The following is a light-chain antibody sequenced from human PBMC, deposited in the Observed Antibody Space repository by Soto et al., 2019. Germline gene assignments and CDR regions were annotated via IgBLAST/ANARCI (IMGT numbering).Light chain of an antibody. CDR1: QSVRNN. CDR3: QQYNNWPPIT. J-gene: IGKJ5*01. Sequence: EIMMTQSPATLSVSPGERATLSCRASQSVRNNLAWYQQKPGQAPRLLIYYASTRATGVPVRFSGSGSGTESTRTITSLQSEDSALYYGQQYNNWPPITFGQGTRLEIK. V-gene: IGKV3-15*01. CDR2: YAS.